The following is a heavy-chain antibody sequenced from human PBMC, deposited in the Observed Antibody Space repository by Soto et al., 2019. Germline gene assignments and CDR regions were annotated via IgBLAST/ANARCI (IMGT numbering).Heavy chain of an antibody. CDR2: ISYDGSNK. CDR3: AKDGSDYYHSSGYPDY. CDR1: GFTFSSYG. D-gene: IGHD3-22*01. J-gene: IGHJ4*02. Sequence: PGGSLRLSCAASGFTFSSYGMHWVRQAPGKGLEWVAVISYDGSNKYYADSGKGRFTISRDNSKNTLYLQMNSLRAEDTAVYYCAKDGSDYYHSSGYPDYRGQGTLVTVSS. V-gene: IGHV3-30*18.